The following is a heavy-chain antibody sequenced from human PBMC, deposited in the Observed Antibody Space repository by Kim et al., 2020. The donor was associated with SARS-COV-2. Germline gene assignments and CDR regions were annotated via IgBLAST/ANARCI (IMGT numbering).Heavy chain of an antibody. CDR3: TRDLSVTARAMDV. D-gene: IGHD3-10*01. V-gene: IGHV3-21*04. Sequence: ADSLKGRFTISRDTAKNSLYLQMTSLGADDTAVYYCTRDLSVTARAMDVWGQGTTVTVSS. J-gene: IGHJ6*02.